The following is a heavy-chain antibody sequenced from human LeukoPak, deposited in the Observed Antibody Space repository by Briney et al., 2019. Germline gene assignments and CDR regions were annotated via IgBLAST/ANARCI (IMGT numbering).Heavy chain of an antibody. D-gene: IGHD3-10*01. CDR1: GFTFSNYA. CDR2: ISSNGGST. CDR3: VKGHYYGSGTPTFDY. J-gene: IGHJ4*02. V-gene: IGHV3-64D*06. Sequence: GGSLRLSCPASGFTFSNYAMHWVRQAPGKGLEYVSAISSNGGSTYYADSVKGRFTISRDNSKNTLYLQMSSLGAEDTAVYYCVKGHYYGSGTPTFDYWGQGTLVTVSS.